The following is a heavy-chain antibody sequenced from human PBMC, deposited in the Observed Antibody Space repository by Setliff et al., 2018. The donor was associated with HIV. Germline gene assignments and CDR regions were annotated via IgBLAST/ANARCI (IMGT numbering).Heavy chain of an antibody. D-gene: IGHD2-15*01. Sequence: PGGSLRLSCAASGFTVSDTHMTWVRQAPGKGLEWVSFIYSDGRTYYAESVKGRFTISRDNAKNSLYLQLNSLRAEDTAVYYCTADLPGGISDCFDYWGQGTQVTVSS. CDR1: GFTVSDTH. J-gene: IGHJ4*02. CDR3: TADLPGGISDCFDY. CDR2: IYSDGRT. V-gene: IGHV3-53*01.